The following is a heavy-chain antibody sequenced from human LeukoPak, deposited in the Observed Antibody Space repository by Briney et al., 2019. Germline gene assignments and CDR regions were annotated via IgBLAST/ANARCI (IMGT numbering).Heavy chain of an antibody. CDR3: AKDLFLWYFDL. CDR1: GFTFSSYG. D-gene: IGHD2-21*01. CDR2: ISYDGSNK. V-gene: IGHV3-30*18. J-gene: IGHJ2*01. Sequence: GGSLRLSCAASGFTFSSYGMHWVRQAPGKGLEWVAVISYDGSNKYYADSVKGRFTISRDNSKNTLYLQMNSLRAEDTAIYYCAKDLFLWYFDLWGRGTLVTVSS.